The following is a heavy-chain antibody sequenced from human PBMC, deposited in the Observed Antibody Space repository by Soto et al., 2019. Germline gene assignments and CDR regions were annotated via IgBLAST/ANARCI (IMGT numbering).Heavy chain of an antibody. V-gene: IGHV4-59*01. CDR1: GGSISSYY. CDR2: IYYSGST. CDR3: ARDNGDYYYGMDV. D-gene: IGHD3-10*01. J-gene: IGHJ6*02. Sequence: SETLSLTCTVSGGSISSYYWSWIRQPPGKGLEWIGYIYYSGSTNYNPSLKSRVTISVDTSKNQFSLKLSSVTAADTAVYYCARDNGDYYYGMDVWGQGTTVTVSS.